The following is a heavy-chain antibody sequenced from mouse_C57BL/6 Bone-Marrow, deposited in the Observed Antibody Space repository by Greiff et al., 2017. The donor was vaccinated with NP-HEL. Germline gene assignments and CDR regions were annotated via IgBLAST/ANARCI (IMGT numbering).Heavy chain of an antibody. CDR1: GYTFTSYW. V-gene: IGHV1-50*01. J-gene: IGHJ3*01. D-gene: IGHD1-1*02. CDR2: IDPSDSYT. Sequence: QVQLKQPGAELVKPGASVKLSCKASGYTFTSYWMQWVKQRPGQGLEWIGEIDPSDSYTNYNQKFKGKATLTVDTSSSTAYMQLSSLTSEDSAVYYCAHYPWFAYWGQGTLVTVSA. CDR3: AHYPWFAY.